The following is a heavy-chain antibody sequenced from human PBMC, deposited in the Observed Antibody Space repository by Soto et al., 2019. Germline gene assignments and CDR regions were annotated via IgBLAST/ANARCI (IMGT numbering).Heavy chain of an antibody. CDR3: VRVAVSFFFDT. J-gene: IGHJ4*02. D-gene: IGHD3-16*02. CDR2: TRKKVNGYTT. V-gene: IGHV3-72*01. Sequence: EEQLVESGGDAVQPGGSLRLSCAASGFTFSDHYMDWVRQAPGKGLEWVGRTRKKVNGYTTEYAASVRGSFIISRDDSKSSLYLQMNSLKTEDTAVYYCVRVAVSFFFDTWGRGTLVTVSS. CDR1: GFTFSDHY.